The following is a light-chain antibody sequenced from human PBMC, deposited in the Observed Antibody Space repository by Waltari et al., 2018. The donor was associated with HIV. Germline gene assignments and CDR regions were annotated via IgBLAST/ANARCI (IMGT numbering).Light chain of an antibody. CDR1: SSTIGADYD. V-gene: IGLV1-40*01. Sequence: QSMLTQPPSVSGAPGQRVTISCTGSSSTIGADYDVHWYQQIPGTAPKLLISGNKNRPSGVPDRFAASKSGTSASLTISGLQAEDEADYFCQSDDISLSASVVFGGGIRLTVL. CDR2: GNK. CDR3: QSDDISLSASVV. J-gene: IGLJ2*01.